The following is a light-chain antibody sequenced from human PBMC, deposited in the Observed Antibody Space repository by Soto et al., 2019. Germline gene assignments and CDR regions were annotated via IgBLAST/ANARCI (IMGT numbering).Light chain of an antibody. CDR1: TNDIGRFNY. CDR2: DVS. Sequence: QPVLTQPASVSGSPGQAITISCTGTTNDIGRFNYVSWYQHHPGKAPKLMIYDVSNRPSGLSNRFSGSKSGNTASLIISGLQTEDEADYYCASYTTSSTVIFGGGTKLTVL. V-gene: IGLV2-14*03. J-gene: IGLJ2*01. CDR3: ASYTTSSTVI.